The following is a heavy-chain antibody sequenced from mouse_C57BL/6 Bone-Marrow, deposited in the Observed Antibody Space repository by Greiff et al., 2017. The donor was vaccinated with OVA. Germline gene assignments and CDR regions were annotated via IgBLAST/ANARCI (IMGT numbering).Heavy chain of an antibody. J-gene: IGHJ2*01. V-gene: IGHV1-9*01. D-gene: IGHD1-1*01. CDR3: ANPGYYYGSSQYYFDY. Sequence: QVQLKESGAELMKPGASVKLSCKATGYTFTGYWIEWVKQRPGHGLEWIGEILPGSGSTNYNEKFKGKATFTADTSSNTAYMQLSSLTTEDSAVYYGANPGYYYGSSQYYFDYWGQGTTLTVSS. CDR2: ILPGSGST. CDR1: GYTFTGYW.